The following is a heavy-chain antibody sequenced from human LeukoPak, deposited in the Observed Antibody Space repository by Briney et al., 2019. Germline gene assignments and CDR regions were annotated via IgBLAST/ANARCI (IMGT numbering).Heavy chain of an antibody. J-gene: IGHJ5*02. CDR2: IYYSGST. CDR3: ARECKGRIVATIIRWFDP. Sequence: PSETLSLTCTVSGGSISSSSYYWGWIRQPPGKGLEWIGSIYYSGSTYYNPSLKSRVTVSVDTSKNQFSLKLSSVTAADTAVYYCARECKGRIVATIIRWFDPWGQGTLVTVSS. CDR1: GGSISSSSYY. V-gene: IGHV4-39*07. D-gene: IGHD5-12*01.